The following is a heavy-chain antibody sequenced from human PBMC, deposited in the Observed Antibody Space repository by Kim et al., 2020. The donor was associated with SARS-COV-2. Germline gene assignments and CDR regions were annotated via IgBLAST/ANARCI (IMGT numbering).Heavy chain of an antibody. D-gene: IGHD2-15*01. CDR3: ASTEVVNGGYYFDY. V-gene: IGHV5-51*01. J-gene: IGHJ4*02. Sequence: SPSFQGQVTISADKSISTAYLQWSSLKASDTAMYYCASTEVVNGGYYFDYWGQGTLVTVSS.